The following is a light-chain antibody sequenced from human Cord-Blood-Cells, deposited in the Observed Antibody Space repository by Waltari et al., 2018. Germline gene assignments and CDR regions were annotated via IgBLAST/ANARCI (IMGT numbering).Light chain of an antibody. V-gene: IGLV1-47*01. CDR2: RNN. CDR3: AAWDDSLSGPV. Sequence: QSVLTQPPSASGTPGPRVPISSSGSTSTIRPTYVSWYQQPPGTAPKLLIYRNNQRPSGVPDRFSGSKSGTSASLAISGLRSEDEADYYCAAWDDSLSGPVFGGGTKLTVL. CDR1: TSTIRPTY. J-gene: IGLJ3*02.